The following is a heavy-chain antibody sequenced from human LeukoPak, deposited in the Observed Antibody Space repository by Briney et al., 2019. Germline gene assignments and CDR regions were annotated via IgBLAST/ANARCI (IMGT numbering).Heavy chain of an antibody. Sequence: ASVKVSCKASGYTFTRYGMSWVRQAPGQGLEWMGWINPNSGGTNYAQKFQGRVTMTRDTSISTAYMELSRLRSDDTAVYYCARDPAGGAAEFDYWGQGTLVTVSS. J-gene: IGHJ4*02. V-gene: IGHV1-2*02. D-gene: IGHD6-13*01. CDR3: ARDPAGGAAEFDY. CDR2: INPNSGGT. CDR1: GYTFTRYG.